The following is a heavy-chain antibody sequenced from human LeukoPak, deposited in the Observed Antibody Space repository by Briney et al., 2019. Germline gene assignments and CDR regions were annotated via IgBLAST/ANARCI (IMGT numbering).Heavy chain of an antibody. Sequence: GGSLRLSCAASGFTFSSYAMSWVRQAPGKGLEWVSAISGSGGSTYYADSVKGRFTISRDNSKNTLYLQMNSLRAEDTAVYYCAKVQDNYYYYGMDVWGQGTMVTVSS. V-gene: IGHV3-23*01. J-gene: IGHJ6*02. D-gene: IGHD2-15*01. CDR1: GFTFSSYA. CDR2: ISGSGGST. CDR3: AKVQDNYYYYGMDV.